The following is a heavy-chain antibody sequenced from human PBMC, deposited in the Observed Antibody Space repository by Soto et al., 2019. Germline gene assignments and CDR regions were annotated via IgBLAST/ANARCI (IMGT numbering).Heavy chain of an antibody. CDR1: GGTFSSYT. V-gene: IGHV1-69*02. CDR3: ARTIGTGCYGCPERFDP. D-gene: IGHD3-10*01. J-gene: IGHJ5*02. CDR2: IIPILGIA. Sequence: SVKVSCKASGGTFSSYTISWVRQAPGQGLEWMGRIIPILGIANYAQKFQGRVTITADKSTSTAYMELSSLRSEDTAVYYCARTIGTGCYGCPERFDPWGQGTLVTVSS.